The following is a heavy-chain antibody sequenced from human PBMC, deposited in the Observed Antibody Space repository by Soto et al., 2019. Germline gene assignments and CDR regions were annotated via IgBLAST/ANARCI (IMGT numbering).Heavy chain of an antibody. CDR1: GFTFSSYG. D-gene: IGHD2-15*01. J-gene: IGHJ6*04. CDR2: ISYEGSNK. Sequence: QVQLVESGGGVVQPGRSLRLSCAASGFTFSSYGMHWVRQAPGKGLEWVAVISYEGSNKYYADSVKGRFTSSRDNSKNTLFRQRNSRRAEDTAVYYCAKDRGGTRRGMDVWGKGTTVTVSS. CDR3: AKDRGGTRRGMDV. V-gene: IGHV3-30*18.